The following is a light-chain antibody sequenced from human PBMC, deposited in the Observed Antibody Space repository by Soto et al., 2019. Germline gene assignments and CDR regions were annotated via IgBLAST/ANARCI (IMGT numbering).Light chain of an antibody. V-gene: IGLV2-11*01. CDR3: CSYSGMYSVI. Sequence: QSALTQPPSVSGSPGQSVTISCSGTSSDVGGYSFVSWYQQHPGNTPKLIIYDVRNRPSGVPDRFSGSKSGKTASLTISGLQAYDEAPYYCCSYSGMYSVIFGGGTKLTVL. CDR2: DVR. J-gene: IGLJ2*01. CDR1: SSDVGGYSF.